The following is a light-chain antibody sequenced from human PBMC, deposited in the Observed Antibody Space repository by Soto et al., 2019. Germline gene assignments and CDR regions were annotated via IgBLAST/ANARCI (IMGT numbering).Light chain of an antibody. CDR3: QQSYSTSWT. Sequence: TQSPATLSLSPGNRATLSCRASQSISSYLAWYQQKPGKAPKLLIYAASRMESGVPSRFSGSGSGTDFTLTISSLQPEDFATYYCQQSYSTSWTFGQGTKV. CDR2: AAS. CDR1: QSISSY. V-gene: IGKV1-39*01. J-gene: IGKJ1*01.